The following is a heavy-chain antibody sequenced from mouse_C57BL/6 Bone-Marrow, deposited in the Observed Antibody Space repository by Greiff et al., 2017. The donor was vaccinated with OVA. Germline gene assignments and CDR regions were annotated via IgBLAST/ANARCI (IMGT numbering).Heavy chain of an antibody. CDR1: GYTFTSYT. CDR2: INPSSGYT. Sequence: VQLQQSGAELARPGASVKMSCKASGYTFTSYTMNWVKQRPGQGLEWIGYINPSSGYTKYNQKFKDKATLTADKSTSTAYMQRSSLTSEDSAVYYCAREDGNWFAYGCRGTRVTVSA. CDR3: AREDGNWFAY. D-gene: IGHD2-1*01. V-gene: IGHV1-4*01. J-gene: IGHJ3*01.